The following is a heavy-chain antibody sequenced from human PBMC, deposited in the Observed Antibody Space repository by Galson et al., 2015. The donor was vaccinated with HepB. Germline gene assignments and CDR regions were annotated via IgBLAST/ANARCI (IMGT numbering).Heavy chain of an antibody. Sequence: CAISGDSVSSNSAAWNWIRQSPSRGLEWLGRTYYRSKWYNDYAVSVKSRITINPDTSKNQFSLQLNSVTPEDTAVYYCARGSGSYYLGYYYYYMGVWGKGTTVTVSS. CDR1: GDSVSSNSAA. V-gene: IGHV6-1*01. J-gene: IGHJ6*03. D-gene: IGHD1-26*01. CDR2: TYYRSKWYN. CDR3: ARGSGSYYLGYYYYYMGV.